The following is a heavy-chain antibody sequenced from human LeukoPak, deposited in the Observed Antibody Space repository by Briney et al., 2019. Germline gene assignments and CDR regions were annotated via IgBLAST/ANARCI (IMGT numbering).Heavy chain of an antibody. CDR2: ISSNGGST. Sequence: GRSLRLSCAASGFTFSSYAMHWVRQAPGKGLEYVSAISSNGGSTYYANSVKGRFTISRDNSKNTLYLQMGSLRAEDTAVYYCAKEIWPTVTTPGHTYFDYWGQGALVTVSS. D-gene: IGHD4-17*01. CDR1: GFTFSSYA. J-gene: IGHJ4*02. V-gene: IGHV3-64*01. CDR3: AKEIWPTVTTPGHTYFDY.